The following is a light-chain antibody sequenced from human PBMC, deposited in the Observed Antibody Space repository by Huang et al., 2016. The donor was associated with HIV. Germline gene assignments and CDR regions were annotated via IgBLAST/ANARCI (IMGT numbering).Light chain of an antibody. CDR3: QQYDRLPAA. Sequence: EIVLTQSPGTLSLSPGERATLSCRASQTISSRFVAWYQQKPGQAPRLLIYGASISATGLPDRFTGSGSGTDFTLTISGLEPEDFAVYYCQQYDRLPAAFGQGTRLEI. J-gene: IGKJ5*01. CDR1: QTISSRF. CDR2: GAS. V-gene: IGKV3-20*01.